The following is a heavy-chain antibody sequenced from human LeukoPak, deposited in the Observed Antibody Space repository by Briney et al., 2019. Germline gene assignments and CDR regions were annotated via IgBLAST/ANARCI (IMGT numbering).Heavy chain of an antibody. D-gene: IGHD3-10*01. CDR1: GYIFTRYW. V-gene: IGHV5-51*01. J-gene: IGHJ4*02. CDR3: ARHEGSYGSGSYYADS. CDR2: IYPGDSDT. Sequence: GESLQISCKGSGYIFTRYWIAWVRQLPGKGLELMGIIYPGDSDTKYSPSFQGQVTISADKSTSTAYLQWTSMKASDTALYYCARHEGSYGSGSYYADSWGQGTLVTVSS.